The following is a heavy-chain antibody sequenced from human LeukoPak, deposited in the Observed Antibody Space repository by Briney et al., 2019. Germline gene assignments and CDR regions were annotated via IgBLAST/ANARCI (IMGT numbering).Heavy chain of an antibody. Sequence: GSSVKVSCKASGGTFSSYAISWVRQAPGQGLGWMGRIIPILGIANYAQKFQGRVTITADKSTSTAYMELSSLRSEDTAVYYCARDSSSGDTAMVKYFDYWGQGTLVTVSS. CDR2: IIPILGIA. J-gene: IGHJ4*02. V-gene: IGHV1-69*04. D-gene: IGHD5-18*01. CDR3: ARDSSSGDTAMVKYFDY. CDR1: GGTFSSYA.